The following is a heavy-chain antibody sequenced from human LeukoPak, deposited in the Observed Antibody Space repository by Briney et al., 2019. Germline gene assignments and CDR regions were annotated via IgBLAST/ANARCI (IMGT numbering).Heavy chain of an antibody. Sequence: GSLRLSCAASGFTVSSNYMSWVRQAPGKGLEWVSVIFGGGSTFYADSVKGRFTISRDNSKNTLYLQMNSLRAEDTAVYYCAREQYSYAHGYWGQGTLVTVSS. D-gene: IGHD5-18*01. J-gene: IGHJ4*02. CDR2: IFGGGST. CDR1: GFTVSSNY. CDR3: AREQYSYAHGY. V-gene: IGHV3-53*01.